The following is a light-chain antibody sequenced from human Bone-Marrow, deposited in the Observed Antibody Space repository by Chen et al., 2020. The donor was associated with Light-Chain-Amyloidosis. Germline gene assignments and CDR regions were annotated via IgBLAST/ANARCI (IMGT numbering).Light chain of an antibody. CDR3: QSDQGSSQGV. J-gene: IGLJ3*02. CDR2: EDD. CDR1: SGSIATNY. V-gene: IGLV6-57*03. Sequence: NFMLTQPHSVSESPGKTVIISCTRSSGSIATNYVQWYQHRPGSAPTTVIYEDDQRPSGVPDRFSGSIDRSTNSATLTRSGLQTEDEADCYCQSDQGSSQGVFGGGTKLTVL.